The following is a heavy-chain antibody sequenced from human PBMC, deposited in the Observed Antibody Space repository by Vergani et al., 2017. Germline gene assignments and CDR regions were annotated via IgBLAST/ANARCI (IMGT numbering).Heavy chain of an antibody. V-gene: IGHV4-4*07. Sequence: QVQLQESGPGLVKPSETLSLTCSVSGGSITSYYWSWIRQPAGKGLEWIGRIYTSGSTKYNPSLKSRVTISVDTSKNQFSLKLSSVTAADTAVYYCARASITIFGVADDAFDIWGQGTMVTVSS. CDR2: IYTSGST. D-gene: IGHD3-3*01. CDR1: GGSITSYY. CDR3: ARASITIFGVADDAFDI. J-gene: IGHJ3*02.